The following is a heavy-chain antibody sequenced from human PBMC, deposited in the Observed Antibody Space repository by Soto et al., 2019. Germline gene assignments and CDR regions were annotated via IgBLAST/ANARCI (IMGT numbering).Heavy chain of an antibody. CDR2: ISSSGSTK. V-gene: IGHV3-48*03. D-gene: IGHD1-1*01. J-gene: IGHJ4*02. CDR1: GFAFIRYE. CDR3: ARVGDGYNLNY. Sequence: PWGSLRLSCAASGFAFIRYEMNFFRQAPGKGLEWVSYISSSGSTKYYADSVKGRFTISRDNAKNSLYLQMNSLRVEDTAVYYCARVGDGYNLNYWGQGTQVTVSS.